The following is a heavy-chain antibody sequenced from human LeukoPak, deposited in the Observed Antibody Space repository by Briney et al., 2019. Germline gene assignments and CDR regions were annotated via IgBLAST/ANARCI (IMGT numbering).Heavy chain of an antibody. J-gene: IGHJ6*03. D-gene: IGHD2-8*01. CDR3: ATGGYCTNGVCYDRYYYYYMDV. Sequence: ASVKVSCKASGYTFTSYYMHWVRQAPGQGLEWMGIINPSGGSTSYAQKFQGRVTMTEDTSTDTAYMELSSLRSEDTAVYYCATGGYCTNGVCYDRYYYYYMDVWGKGTTVTVSS. CDR1: GYTFTSYY. CDR2: INPSGGST. V-gene: IGHV1-46*01.